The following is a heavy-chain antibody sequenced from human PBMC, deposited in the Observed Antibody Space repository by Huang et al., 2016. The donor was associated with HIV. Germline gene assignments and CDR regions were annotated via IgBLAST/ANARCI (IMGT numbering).Heavy chain of an antibody. CDR1: GYTFTNYG. D-gene: IGHD2-21*02. CDR2: SNTDTGKP. V-gene: IGHV7-4-1*02. Sequence: QVQLVQSGSELKKPGASVKVSCKASGYTFTNYGMHWVRQAPGQGLEWMVWSNTDTGKPRYAQGLTGRFVFSLDTSVNTAYLQISSLKAADSAIYYCVRVRRVMDTYCVADCSTLEAFDIWGQGTVVTVSA. J-gene: IGHJ3*02. CDR3: VRVRRVMDTYCVADCSTLEAFDI.